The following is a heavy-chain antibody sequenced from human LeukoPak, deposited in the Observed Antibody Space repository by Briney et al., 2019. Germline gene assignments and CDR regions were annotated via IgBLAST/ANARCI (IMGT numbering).Heavy chain of an antibody. CDR3: AKGWEFRVVIPAAVS. CDR1: GFTFSSYA. Sequence: GGSLRLSCAASGFTFSSYAMHWVRQAPGKGLEWVAVISYDGSNKYYADSVKGRFTISRDNSKNTLSLQMNSLRAEDTAVYFCAKGWEFRVVIPAAVSWGQGTLVTVSS. V-gene: IGHV3-30-3*01. CDR2: ISYDGSNK. J-gene: IGHJ5*02. D-gene: IGHD3-3*01.